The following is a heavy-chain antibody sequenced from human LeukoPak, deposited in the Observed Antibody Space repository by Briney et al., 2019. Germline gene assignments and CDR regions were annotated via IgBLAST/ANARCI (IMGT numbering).Heavy chain of an antibody. CDR2: INPNSGGT. D-gene: IGHD5-12*01. J-gene: IGHJ6*02. CDR3: AREGRGYSGYDSYGMDV. CDR1: GYTFTGDY. Sequence: ASVKVSCKDSGYTFTGDYIHWVRQAPGQGLEWMGWINPNSGGTNYAQEFQGWVTMTRDTSISTAYMELSRLRSDDTAVYYCAREGRGYSGYDSYGMDVWGQGTTVTVSS. V-gene: IGHV1-2*04.